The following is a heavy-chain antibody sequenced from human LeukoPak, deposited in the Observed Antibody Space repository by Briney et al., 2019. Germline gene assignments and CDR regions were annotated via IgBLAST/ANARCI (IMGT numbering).Heavy chain of an antibody. D-gene: IGHD6-13*01. V-gene: IGHV4-31*03. Sequence: PSQTLSLTCTVSGGSISSGGYYWSWIRQHPAKGLEWIGYIYYSGSTYYNPSLKSRVTISVDTSKNQFSLKLSSVTAADTAVYYCARDSPPWIAAAGTDYYYGMDVWGKGTTVTVSS. CDR3: ARDSPPWIAAAGTDYYYGMDV. CDR2: IYYSGST. J-gene: IGHJ6*04. CDR1: GGSISSGGYY.